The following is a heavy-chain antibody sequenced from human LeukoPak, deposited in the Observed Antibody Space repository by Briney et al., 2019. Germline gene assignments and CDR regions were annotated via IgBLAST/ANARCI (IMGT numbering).Heavy chain of an antibody. D-gene: IGHD4-17*01. CDR2: ISYIGST. Sequence: SETLSLTCAVSDDSFSSHYWTWIRQPPGKGLEWIGYISYIGSTNYNPSLKSRVTISIDTSRNQFSLRLSSVTAADTAVYYCARDLVTVTKGFDIWGQGTMISVSS. CDR3: ARDLVTVTKGFDI. CDR1: DDSFSSHY. J-gene: IGHJ3*02. V-gene: IGHV4-59*11.